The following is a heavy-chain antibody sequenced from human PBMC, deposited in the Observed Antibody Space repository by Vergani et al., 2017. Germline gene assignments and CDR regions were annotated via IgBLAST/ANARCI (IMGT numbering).Heavy chain of an antibody. V-gene: IGHV4-30-4*01. D-gene: IGHD3-10*01. CDR2: IYYSGST. J-gene: IGHJ6*02. CDR1: GGSISSGDYY. Sequence: QVQLQESGPGLVKPSQTLSLTCTVSGGSISSGDYYWSWIRQPPGKGLEWIGYIYYSGSTYYNPSLKSRVTISVDTSKNQFSLKLSSVTAADTAVYYCAREGRGYYGSGTPLRGMDVWGQGTTVTVSS. CDR3: AREGRGYYGSGTPLRGMDV.